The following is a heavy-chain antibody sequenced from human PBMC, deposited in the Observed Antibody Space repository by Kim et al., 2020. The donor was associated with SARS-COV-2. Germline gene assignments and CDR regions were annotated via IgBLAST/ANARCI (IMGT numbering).Heavy chain of an antibody. CDR2: INARHTT. D-gene: IGHD6-6*01. CDR1: GFSFVGYA. J-gene: IGHJ4*02. Sequence: GGSLRLSCAASGFSFVGYAMGWVRQAPGKGLEWVSTINARHTTYYSDSVKGRFTISRDSSKNVVDLQMNSLRADDTAVYYCAKTIVEARFFDYWGQGTPV. V-gene: IGHV3-23*01. CDR3: AKTIVEARFFDY.